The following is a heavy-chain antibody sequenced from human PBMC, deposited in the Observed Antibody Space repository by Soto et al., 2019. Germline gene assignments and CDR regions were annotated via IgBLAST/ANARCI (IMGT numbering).Heavy chain of an antibody. CDR2: TYYRSKWYN. D-gene: IGHD3-16*01. Sequence: SQTLSLTCAISGDSVSGNSAAWNWIRQSPSRGLEWLGRTYYRSKWYNDYAVSVKSRITVNPDTSKNQFSLHLNSVTPEDTAVYHCEREFPYYESSDSYFDYWAQGALVTVSS. J-gene: IGHJ4*02. CDR3: EREFPYYESSDSYFDY. V-gene: IGHV6-1*01. CDR1: GDSVSGNSAA.